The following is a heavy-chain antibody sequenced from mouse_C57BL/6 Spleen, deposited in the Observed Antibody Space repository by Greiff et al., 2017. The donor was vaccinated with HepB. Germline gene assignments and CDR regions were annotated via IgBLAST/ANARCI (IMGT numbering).Heavy chain of an antibody. CDR1: GFTFSSYA. Sequence: EVKLQESGGGLVKPGGSLKLSCAASGFTFSSYAMSWVRQTPEKRLEWVATISDGGSYTYYPDNVKGRFTISRDNAKNNLYLQMSHLKSEDTAMYYCARDRELRYFDVWGTGTTVTVSS. CDR3: ARDRELRYFDV. J-gene: IGHJ1*03. V-gene: IGHV5-4*01. D-gene: IGHD6-1*01. CDR2: ISDGGSYT.